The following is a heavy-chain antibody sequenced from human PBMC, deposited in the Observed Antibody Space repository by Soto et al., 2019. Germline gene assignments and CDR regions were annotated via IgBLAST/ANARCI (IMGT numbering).Heavy chain of an antibody. CDR3: ATSNAFDI. CDR1: GFTFSNHW. Sequence: GGSLRLSCAGSGFTFSNHWMSWVRQAPGKGLEWVSAISGSGGSTYYADSVKGRFTISRDNSKNTLYLQMNSLRAEDTAVYYCATSNAFDIWGQGTMVTVSS. CDR2: ISGSGGST. J-gene: IGHJ3*02. V-gene: IGHV3-23*01.